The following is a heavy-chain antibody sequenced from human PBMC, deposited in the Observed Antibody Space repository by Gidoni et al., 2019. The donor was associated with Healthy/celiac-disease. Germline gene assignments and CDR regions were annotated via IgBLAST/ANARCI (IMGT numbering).Heavy chain of an antibody. CDR3: AREGGGDGYNY. D-gene: IGHD2-21*01. J-gene: IGHJ4*02. V-gene: IGHV3-30*04. CDR1: GFTCRSYA. Sequence: QVQLVESGGGVVQPGRSLRPSCAASGFTCRSYAMHWVRQAPGKGLEWVAVISYDGSNNYYADSVKGRFTIARDHSNNTLYLQMNSLRAEDTAVYYCAREGGGDGYNYWGQGPLVTVSS. CDR2: ISYDGSNN.